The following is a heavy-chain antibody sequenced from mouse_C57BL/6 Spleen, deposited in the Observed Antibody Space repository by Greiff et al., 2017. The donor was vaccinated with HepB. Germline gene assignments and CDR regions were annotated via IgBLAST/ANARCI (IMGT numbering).Heavy chain of an antibody. CDR1: GYTFTSYW. D-gene: IGHD1-1*01. V-gene: IGHV1-50*01. CDR2: IDPSDSYT. Sequence: QVQLQQPGAELVKPGASVKLSCKASGYTFTSYWMQWVKQRPGQGLEWIGEIDPSDSYTNYNQKFKGKATLTVDTSSSTAYIQLSSLTSEDSAVYYCARSLYYGSSYGFDVWGTGTTVTVSS. J-gene: IGHJ1*03. CDR3: ARSLYYGSSYGFDV.